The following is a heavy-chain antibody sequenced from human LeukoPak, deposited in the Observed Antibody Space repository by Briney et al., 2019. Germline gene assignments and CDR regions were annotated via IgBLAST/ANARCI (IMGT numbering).Heavy chain of an antibody. J-gene: IGHJ5*02. Sequence: GGSLRLSCAASGFTFSSYNMNWVRQAPGKGLEGVSSISSSSSYIYYADSVKGRFTISRDNSKNTLYLQMNSLRAEDTAVYYCARDLVGATAAWGQGTLVTVSS. CDR1: GFTFSSYN. CDR2: ISSSSSYI. D-gene: IGHD1-26*01. V-gene: IGHV3-21*04. CDR3: ARDLVGATAA.